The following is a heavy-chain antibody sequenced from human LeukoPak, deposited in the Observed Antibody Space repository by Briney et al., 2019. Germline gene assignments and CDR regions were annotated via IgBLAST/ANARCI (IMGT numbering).Heavy chain of an antibody. V-gene: IGHV3-7*01. CDR2: TNQVGSEE. Sequence: GGSLRLSCAASGFTFSSSWMSWVGQAPGKGLEWVANTNQVGSEEYYVDSVKGRFTISRDNAKNSLYLQMNSLRAEDTAVYYCARDSSGYAYWGQGTLVTVSS. D-gene: IGHD3-22*01. CDR3: ARDSSGYAY. J-gene: IGHJ4*02. CDR1: GFTFSSSW.